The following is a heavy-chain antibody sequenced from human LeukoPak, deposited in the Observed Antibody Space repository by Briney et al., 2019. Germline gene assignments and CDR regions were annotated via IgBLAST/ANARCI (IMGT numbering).Heavy chain of an antibody. CDR2: IKQDGSEK. V-gene: IGHV3-7*01. CDR3: ARGSSSSGPDY. CDR1: GFTFSSYW. J-gene: IGHJ4*02. Sequence: HPGGSLRLSCAASGFTFSSYWMSWVRQAPGKGLEWVANIKQDGSEKHYVDSVKGRFTISRDNAKNSLYLQLNSLRAEDTAVYYCARGSSSSGPDYWGQGTLVTVSS. D-gene: IGHD6-6*01.